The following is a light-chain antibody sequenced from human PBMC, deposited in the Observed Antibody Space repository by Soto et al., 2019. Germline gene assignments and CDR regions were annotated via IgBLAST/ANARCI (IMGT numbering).Light chain of an antibody. Sequence: QSVLTQPASVSGSPGQSITISCSGSRSDIGSYNNVAWYQKHPGKAPRVMIFGVTKRPSGISDRFFGSKSGNTASLTVSGLQAEDEADYYCSSYAGSNNFYVFGTGTKLTVL. CDR2: GVT. CDR3: SSYAGSNNFYV. J-gene: IGLJ1*01. CDR1: RSDIGSYNN. V-gene: IGLV2-23*02.